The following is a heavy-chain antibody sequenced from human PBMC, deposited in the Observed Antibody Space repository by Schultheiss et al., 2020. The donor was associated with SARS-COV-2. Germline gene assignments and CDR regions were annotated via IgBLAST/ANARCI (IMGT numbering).Heavy chain of an antibody. CDR2: INHSGST. CDR3: ARGGRQWPY. Sequence: SETLSLTCTVYGGSFSAYYWSWIRQPPGKGLEWIGEINHSGSTNYNPSLKSRVTISVDTSKNQFSLKLSSVTAADTAVYYCARGGRQWPYWGQGTLVTVSS. J-gene: IGHJ4*02. V-gene: IGHV4-34*01. CDR1: GGSFSAYY. D-gene: IGHD6-19*01.